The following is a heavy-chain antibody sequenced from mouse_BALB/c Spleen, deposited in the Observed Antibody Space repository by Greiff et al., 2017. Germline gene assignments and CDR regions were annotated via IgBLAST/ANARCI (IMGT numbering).Heavy chain of an antibody. CDR2: INPSNGRT. CDR3: ARGYYGSSFDY. Sequence: QVHVKQPGAELVKPGASVKLSCKASGYTFTSYWMHWVKQRPGQGLEWIGEINPSNGRTNYNEKFKSKATLTVDKSSSTAYMQLSSLTSEDSAVYYCARGYYGSSFDYWGQGTTLTVSS. D-gene: IGHD1-1*01. CDR1: GYTFTSYW. V-gene: IGHV1S81*02. J-gene: IGHJ2*01.